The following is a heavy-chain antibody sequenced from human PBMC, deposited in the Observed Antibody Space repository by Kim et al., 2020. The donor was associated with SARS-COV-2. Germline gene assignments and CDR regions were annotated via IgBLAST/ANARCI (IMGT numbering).Heavy chain of an antibody. Sequence: YADSVKGRFTISRDNAKNTLYLQMNSLSAEDTAVYYCARRQFTSGWYYLDYWDQGTLVTVSS. J-gene: IGHJ4*02. CDR3: ARRQFTSGWYYLDY. V-gene: IGHV3-74*01. D-gene: IGHD6-19*01.